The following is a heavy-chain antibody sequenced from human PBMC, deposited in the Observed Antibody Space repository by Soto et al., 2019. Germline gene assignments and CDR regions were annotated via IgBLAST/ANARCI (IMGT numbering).Heavy chain of an antibody. CDR2: INAGNGNT. D-gene: IGHD2-21*02. J-gene: IGHJ4*02. Sequence: ASVTVSCTASGYTFTSYAMHWVRQAPGQRLEWMGWINAGNGNTKYSQKFQGRVTITRDTSASTAYMELSSLRSEDTAVYYCARAWVVVTAPDYWGQGTLVTVSS. V-gene: IGHV1-3*01. CDR1: GYTFTSYA. CDR3: ARAWVVVTAPDY.